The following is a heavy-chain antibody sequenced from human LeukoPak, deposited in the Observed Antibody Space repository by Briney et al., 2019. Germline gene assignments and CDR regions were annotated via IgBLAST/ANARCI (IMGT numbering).Heavy chain of an antibody. J-gene: IGHJ4*02. CDR2: MYTSGST. V-gene: IGHV4-4*07. CDR3: ATGGSGSYPRHNFDY. Sequence: PSETLSLTCTVSGGSISNYYWSWIRQPAGKGLEWIGRMYTSGSTSYNPSLKSRVTMSVDTSKNQFSLKLSSVTAADTAVYYCATGGSGSYPRHNFDYWGQGTLVTVSS. CDR1: GGSISNYY. D-gene: IGHD3-10*01.